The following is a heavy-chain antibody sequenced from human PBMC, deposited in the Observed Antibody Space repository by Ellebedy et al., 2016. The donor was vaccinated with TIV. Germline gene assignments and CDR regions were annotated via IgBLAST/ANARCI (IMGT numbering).Heavy chain of an antibody. Sequence: MPGGSLRLSCTVSGGSISNSDYYWNWIRQPPGKGLEWIGSIYYSGSAYYNPSLKSRVNVSVDTSKNQFSLNLSSVTAADTAVYYCARDPALPRGRFDTWGQGTLVTVSS. CDR2: IYYSGSA. V-gene: IGHV4-39*07. CDR3: ARDPALPRGRFDT. CDR1: GGSISNSDYY. J-gene: IGHJ5*02.